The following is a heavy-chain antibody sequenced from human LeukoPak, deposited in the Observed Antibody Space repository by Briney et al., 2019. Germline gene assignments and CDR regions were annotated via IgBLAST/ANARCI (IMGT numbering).Heavy chain of an antibody. D-gene: IGHD1/OR15-1a*01. CDR2: IRYDGSND. CDR3: ARGTWLNKLFDY. CDR1: GFTFSSYG. J-gene: IGHJ4*02. Sequence: PGGSLRLSCAASGFTFSSYGMHWVRQAPGKGLEWVAFIRYDGSNDYYADSVKGRFTISRDNSKNTLYLQMNSLRAEDTAVYYCARGTWLNKLFDYWGRGTLVTVSS. V-gene: IGHV3-30*02.